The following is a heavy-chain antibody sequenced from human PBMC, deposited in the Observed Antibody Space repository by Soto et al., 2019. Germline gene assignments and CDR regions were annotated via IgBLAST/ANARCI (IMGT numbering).Heavy chain of an antibody. V-gene: IGHV4-34*01. D-gene: IGHD5-12*01. J-gene: IGHJ4*02. Sequence: SETLSLTCAVYGGSFSGYYWSWIRQPPGKGLEWIGEINHSGSTNYNPSLKSRVTISVDTSKNQFSLKLSSVTAADTAVYYCVGSLRGYSGYGDYWGQGTLVTVSS. CDR3: VGSLRGYSGYGDY. CDR1: GGSFSGYY. CDR2: INHSGST.